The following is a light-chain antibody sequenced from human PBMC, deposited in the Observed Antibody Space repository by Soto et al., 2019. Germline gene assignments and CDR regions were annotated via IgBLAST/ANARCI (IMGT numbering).Light chain of an antibody. CDR1: QSVSSN. CDR3: RQYNNWPLT. CDR2: DAS. Sequence: EIVMTESPGTLSVSPGERATISCRASQSVSSNLAWYQQKPGQAPRLLIYDASTRATGIPARFSGSRSGTEFTLTISSLQSEDFAVYYCRQYNNWPLTFGGGTKVEIK. V-gene: IGKV3-15*01. J-gene: IGKJ4*01.